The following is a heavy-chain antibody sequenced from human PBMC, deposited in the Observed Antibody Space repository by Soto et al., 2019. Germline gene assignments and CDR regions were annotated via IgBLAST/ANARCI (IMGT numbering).Heavy chain of an antibody. CDR3: ARRSGRAIDS. Sequence: QVQLQESGPGLVKPSETLSLTCTVSGGTISSWYWSWIRQPPGKGLEWIGYIYYSGSTNCNPSLKSRVTIPVDTSKNQFPLKRSPVPAADTAVYSCARRSGRAIDSGGQGTLVTVSS. CDR1: GGTISSWY. J-gene: IGHJ4*02. D-gene: IGHD7-27*01. CDR2: IYYSGST. V-gene: IGHV4-59*08.